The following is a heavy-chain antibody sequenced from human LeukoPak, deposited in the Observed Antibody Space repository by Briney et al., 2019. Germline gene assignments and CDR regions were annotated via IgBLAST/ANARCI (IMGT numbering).Heavy chain of an antibody. CDR3: ARVYYYDSSGYAIDY. CDR2: IKQDGSEK. V-gene: IGHV3-7*01. D-gene: IGHD3-22*01. CDR1: GFTFSSYW. J-gene: IGHJ4*02. Sequence: PGGSLRLSCAASGFTFSSYWMSWVRPAPGKGLEWVANIKQDGSEKAYVDSVKGRFTIPRDNAKNSLYLQMNSLRAEDTAVYYCARVYYYDSSGYAIDYWGQGTLVTVSS.